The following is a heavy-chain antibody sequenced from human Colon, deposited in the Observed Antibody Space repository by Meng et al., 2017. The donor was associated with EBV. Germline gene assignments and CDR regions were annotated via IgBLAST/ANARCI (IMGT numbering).Heavy chain of an antibody. CDR2: QCHADDT. CDR3: ARHTFSGNPGGIDS. CDR1: CGPISRTGTC. J-gene: IGHJ4*02. V-gene: IGHV4-39*01. D-gene: IGHD4-23*01. Sequence: LPLRGSGLGLVKPSETLSLTFTVSCGPISRTGTCGGWIRQPPGKGLEWIGSQCHADDTYYNPSLMGRVTISVDTSKNQVSLKLTSVTAADTSIYYCARHTFSGNPGGIDSWGQGILVTVSS.